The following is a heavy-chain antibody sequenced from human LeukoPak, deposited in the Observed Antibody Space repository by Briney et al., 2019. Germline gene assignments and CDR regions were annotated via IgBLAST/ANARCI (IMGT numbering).Heavy chain of an antibody. CDR3: ARAPHYSNYGPYYYGMDV. V-gene: IGHV3-11*06. J-gene: IGHJ6*02. CDR1: GFTFSDYY. D-gene: IGHD4-11*01. CDR2: IGSSSSYT. Sequence: PGGSLRLSCAASGFTFSDYYTSWIRQAPGKGLEWVSCIGSSSSYTDYADSVKGRFTISRDNAKNSLYLQMNSLRAEDTAVYYCARAPHYSNYGPYYYGMDVWGQGTTVTVSS.